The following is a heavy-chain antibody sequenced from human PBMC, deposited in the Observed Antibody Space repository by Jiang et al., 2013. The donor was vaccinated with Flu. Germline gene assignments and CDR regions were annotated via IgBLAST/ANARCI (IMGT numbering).Heavy chain of an antibody. CDR2: INSDGSST. D-gene: IGHD6-13*01. V-gene: IGHV3-74*01. CDR3: ARDHLADPIAAAGIYYYYGMDV. CDR1: GFTFSSYW. J-gene: IGHJ6*02. Sequence: PGGSLRLSCAASGFTFSSYWMHWVRQAPGKGLVWVSRINSDGSSTSYADSVKGRFTISRDNAKNTLYLQMNSLRAEDTAVYYCARDHLADPIAAAGIYYYYGMDVWGQGTTVTVSS.